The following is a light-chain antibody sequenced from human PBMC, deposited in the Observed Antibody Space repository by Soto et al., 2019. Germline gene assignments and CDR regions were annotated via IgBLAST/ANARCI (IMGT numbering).Light chain of an antibody. V-gene: IGKV3-11*01. CDR3: HQRQSWPRT. Sequence: EILLTQSPATLSSFPGEIVSLSCRASQYINTRLAWYQHRPGQAPRLLIYQTSIRAAGIPARFSASGSGTDFTLTISDVQPEDFALYYCHQRQSWPRTFGQGTKVDIK. CDR2: QTS. J-gene: IGKJ1*01. CDR1: QYINTR.